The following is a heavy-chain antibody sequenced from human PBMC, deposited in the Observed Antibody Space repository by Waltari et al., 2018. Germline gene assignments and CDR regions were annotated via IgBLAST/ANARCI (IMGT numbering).Heavy chain of an antibody. J-gene: IGHJ3*02. CDR3: TRAPHSSGDAFDI. CDR2: IIPILGIA. V-gene: IGHV1-69*02. CDR1: VGTFSIYT. Sequence: QVQLVQSGAEVTTPGSSVKVSCKASVGTFSIYTISWVRQAPGQGLEWMGRIIPILGIANYAKKFQGRVTITADKSTSTAYMELSSLRSEDTAVYYCTRAPHSSGDAFDIWGQGTMVTVSS. D-gene: IGHD6-19*01.